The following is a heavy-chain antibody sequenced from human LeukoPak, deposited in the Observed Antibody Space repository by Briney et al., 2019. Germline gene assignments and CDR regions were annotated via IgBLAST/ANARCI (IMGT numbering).Heavy chain of an antibody. J-gene: IGHJ4*02. V-gene: IGHV3-23*01. CDR1: GLTFSSYA. CDR3: AKDGYSSGWYSGAGPDY. Sequence: GGSLRFSCAASGLTFSSYAMSWFRQAPGKGLEWVSAISGSGGSTYYADSVKGRFTISRDNSKNTLYLQMNSLRAEDTAVCYCAKDGYSSGWYSGAGPDYWGQGTLVTVSS. D-gene: IGHD6-19*01. CDR2: ISGSGGST.